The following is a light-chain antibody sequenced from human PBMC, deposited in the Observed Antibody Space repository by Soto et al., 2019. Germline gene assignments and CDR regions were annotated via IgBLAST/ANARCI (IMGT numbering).Light chain of an antibody. CDR3: QQYNSYSWT. V-gene: IGKV1-5*01. CDR1: QSISSW. Sequence: DIQMTQSPSTLSASVGDRFTITCRASQSISSWLAWYQQEPGKAPKLLIYDASSLESGVPSRFSGSGSGTEFTLTISSLQPDDFATYYCQQYNSYSWTFSQGTKVDIK. CDR2: DAS. J-gene: IGKJ1*01.